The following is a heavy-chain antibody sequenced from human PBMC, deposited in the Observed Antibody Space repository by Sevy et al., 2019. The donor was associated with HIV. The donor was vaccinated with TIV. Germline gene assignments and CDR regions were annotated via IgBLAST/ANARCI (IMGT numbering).Heavy chain of an antibody. CDR1: GFTFGDYD. J-gene: IGHJ4*02. Sequence: GGSLRLSCTGSGFTFGDYDMSWFRQAPGMGLEWVAFIRSKDYGGATEYAACVKGRFTISRDDTKSMADLQMNSLKTEDTADYYCSRCYYYVSSGYSDYWGQGTLVTVSS. CDR2: IRSKDYGGAT. D-gene: IGHD3-22*01. V-gene: IGHV3-49*03. CDR3: SRCYYYVSSGYSDY.